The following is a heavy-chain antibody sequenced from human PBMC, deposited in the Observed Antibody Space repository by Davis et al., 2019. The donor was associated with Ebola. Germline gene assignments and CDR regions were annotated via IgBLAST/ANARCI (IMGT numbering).Heavy chain of an antibody. J-gene: IGHJ4*02. CDR3: TTAPHCTGGVCYFQYFDY. Sequence: GGSLRLSCAASGFTFSSYSMNWVRQAPGKGLEWVSSISSSSSYIYYADSVKGRFTISRDNAKNSLYLQMNSLKTEDTAVYYCTTAPHCTGGVCYFQYFDYWGQGTLVTVSS. CDR1: GFTFSSYS. D-gene: IGHD2-8*02. V-gene: IGHV3-21*03. CDR2: ISSSSSYI.